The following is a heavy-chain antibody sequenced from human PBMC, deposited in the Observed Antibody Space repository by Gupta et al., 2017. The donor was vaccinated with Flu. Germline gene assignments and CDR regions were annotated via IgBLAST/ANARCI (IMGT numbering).Heavy chain of an antibody. CDR1: GFSFRTYG. Sequence: QEQVVESGGGVVQPGRSLRLSCAASGFSFRTYGMHWVRQTPGKGLAWVAVISYDGNKKDYADSVKGRFTISRDNSKNTLYLQMNSLKTEDTAVYYCAKDWKWNYNNYGMNVWGQGTTVTVSS. J-gene: IGHJ6*02. CDR3: AKDWKWNYNNYGMNV. D-gene: IGHD5-24*01. CDR2: ISYDGNKK. V-gene: IGHV3-30*18.